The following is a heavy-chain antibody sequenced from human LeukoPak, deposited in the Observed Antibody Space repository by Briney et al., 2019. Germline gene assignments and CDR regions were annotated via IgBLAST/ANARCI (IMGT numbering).Heavy chain of an antibody. CDR1: GFTFSSYA. D-gene: IGHD5-18*01. CDR2: ISGGGGST. J-gene: IGHJ4*02. Sequence: PGGSLRLSCAASGFTFSSYAMSWVRQAPGKGLEWVSAISGGGGSTYYADSVKGRFTISRDNSKNTLYLQMNSLRAEDTAVYYCAKSLYRGYSYGPFDYWGQGTLVTVSS. CDR3: AKSLYRGYSYGPFDY. V-gene: IGHV3-23*01.